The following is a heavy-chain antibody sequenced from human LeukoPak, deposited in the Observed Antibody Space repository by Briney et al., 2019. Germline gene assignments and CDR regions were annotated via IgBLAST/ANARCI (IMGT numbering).Heavy chain of an antibody. CDR3: ARENIRSGSYELDY. CDR2: IRYDGNNK. D-gene: IGHD3-10*01. V-gene: IGHV3-30*02. Sequence: GGSLRLSCAASGFTVSYNYVTWVRQAPGKGLDWVAFIRYDGNNKLYADSVKGRFTISRDNSKNTLYLHINSLRAEDTAVYYCARENIRSGSYELDYWGQGTLVTVSS. J-gene: IGHJ4*02. CDR1: GFTVSYNY.